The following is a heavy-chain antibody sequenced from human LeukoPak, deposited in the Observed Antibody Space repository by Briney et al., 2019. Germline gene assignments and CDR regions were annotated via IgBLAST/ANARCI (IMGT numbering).Heavy chain of an antibody. CDR2: IYPGDSDT. D-gene: IGHD6-19*01. CDR1: GYTFTSYW. J-gene: IGHJ4*02. CDR3: ARSAGGYRSGWYYFDY. Sequence: GESLKISCKGSGYTFTSYWIGWVRQMPGKGLEWMGIIYPGDSDTRDSPSFQGQVTISADKSISTAYLQWSSLKASDTAIYYCARSAGGYRSGWYYFDYWGQGTLVTVSS. V-gene: IGHV5-51*01.